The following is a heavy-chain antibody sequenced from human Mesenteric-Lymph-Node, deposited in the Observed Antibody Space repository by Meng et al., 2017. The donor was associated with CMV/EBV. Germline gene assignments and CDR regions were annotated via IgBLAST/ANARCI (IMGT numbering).Heavy chain of an antibody. CDR2: IKQDGSEK. D-gene: IGHD1-20*01. CDR3: AKALTYNWFDP. J-gene: IGHJ5*02. V-gene: IGHV3-7*01. CDR1: GFTFSSYW. Sequence: GESLKISCAASGFTFSSYWMSWVRQAPGKGLEWVANIKQDGSEKYYVDSVKGRFTISRDNAKNSLYLQMNSLRAEDTAVYYCAKALTYNWFDPWGQGTLVTVSS.